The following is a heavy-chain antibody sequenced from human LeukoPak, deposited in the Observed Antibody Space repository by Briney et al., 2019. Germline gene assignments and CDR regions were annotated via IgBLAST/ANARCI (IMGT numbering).Heavy chain of an antibody. CDR2: ISYSGSV. CDR1: GGSISSNSYY. CDR3: ARRGYSSGWSPDY. J-gene: IGHJ4*02. Sequence: SETLSLTCTVSGGSISSNSYYWGWIRQPPGKGLEWIEGISYSGSVYYNPSLKSRVTISIDTSKNQFSLRLTSVTAADTAVYYCARRGYSSGWSPDYWGQGTLVTVSS. V-gene: IGHV4-39*01. D-gene: IGHD6-19*01.